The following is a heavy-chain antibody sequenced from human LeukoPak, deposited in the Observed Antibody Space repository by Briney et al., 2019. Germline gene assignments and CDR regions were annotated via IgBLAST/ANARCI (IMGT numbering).Heavy chain of an antibody. V-gene: IGHV3-11*01. CDR3: AGVDRSSGYCGFDY. CDR2: ISSSGSTI. D-gene: IGHD3-22*01. Sequence: GGSLRLSCAASGFTFSDYYMSWIRQAPGKGLEWVSYISSSGSTIYYADSVKGRFTISRDNAKNSLYLQMNSPRAEDTAVYYCAGVDRSSGYCGFDYWGQGTLVTVSS. J-gene: IGHJ4*02. CDR1: GFTFSDYY.